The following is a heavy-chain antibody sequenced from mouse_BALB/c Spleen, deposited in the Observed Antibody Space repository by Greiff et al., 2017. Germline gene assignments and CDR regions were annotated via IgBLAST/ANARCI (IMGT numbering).Heavy chain of an antibody. V-gene: IGHV5-9-1*01. CDR3: ARPLYYDYDGSDV. CDR1: GFTFSSYA. CDR2: ISSGGSYT. D-gene: IGHD2-4*01. J-gene: IGHJ1*01. Sequence: EVMLVESGGGLVKPGGSLKLSCAASGFTFSSYAMSWVRQTPEKRLEWVATISSGGSYTYYPDSVKGRFTISRDNAKNTLYLQMSSLRSEDTAMYYCARPLYYDYDGSDVWGAGTTVTVSS.